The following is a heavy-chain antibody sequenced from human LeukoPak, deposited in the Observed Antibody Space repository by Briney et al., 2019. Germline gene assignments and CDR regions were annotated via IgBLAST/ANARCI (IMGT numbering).Heavy chain of an antibody. CDR1: GGSISTYY. CDR2: IFYSGST. V-gene: IGHV4-59*12. J-gene: IGHJ5*02. D-gene: IGHD1-26*01. Sequence: SETLSLTCTVSGGSISTYYWSWIRQPPGKGLEWIGYIFYSGSTNYNPSLKSRVTISVDKSKNQFSLKLSSVTAADTAVYYCARERRSYPVIDPWGQGTLVTVPS. CDR3: ARERRSYPVIDP.